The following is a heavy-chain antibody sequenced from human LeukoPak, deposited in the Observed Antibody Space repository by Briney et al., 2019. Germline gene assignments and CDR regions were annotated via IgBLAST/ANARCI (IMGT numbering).Heavy chain of an antibody. CDR3: AREAYRTGSYYFDY. V-gene: IGHV3-48*03. J-gene: IGHJ4*02. Sequence: SGGSLRLSCAASGFTFSTYDMNWVRQAPRKGLEWVSFISSSGNTMYYADSVKGRFTISRDNAKNSLYLQMNSLRAEDTAVYYCAREAYRTGSYYFDYWGQGTLVTVSS. CDR1: GFTFSTYD. D-gene: IGHD1-26*01. CDR2: ISSSGNTM.